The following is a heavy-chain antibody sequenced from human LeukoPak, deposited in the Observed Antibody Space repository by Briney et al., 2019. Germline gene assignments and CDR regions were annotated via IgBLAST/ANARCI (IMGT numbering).Heavy chain of an antibody. J-gene: IGHJ5*02. CDR2: IYHSGST. CDR3: ARDHHGSGNPNWFDP. CDR1: GGSINSSNW. Sequence: PSGTLSLTCAVSGGSINSSNWWSWVRQPPGKGLEWIGEIYHSGSTNYNPSLKSRVTISVDKSKNQFSLKLSSVTAADTAVYYCARDHHGSGNPNWFDPWGHGTLVTVSS. D-gene: IGHD3-10*01. V-gene: IGHV4-4*02.